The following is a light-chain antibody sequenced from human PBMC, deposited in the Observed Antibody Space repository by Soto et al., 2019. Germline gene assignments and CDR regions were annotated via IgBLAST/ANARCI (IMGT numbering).Light chain of an antibody. CDR2: GAS. J-gene: IGKJ2*01. V-gene: IGKV1-39*01. CDR3: QKSSSIPYT. Sequence: DLQMTQSPSSLSASVGDRVTITCRASQTISTYLNWYQQIPGKAPKLLIYGASNLQNGVPSRFTVRGSGTDFTLTIRSLQPEDCATYYCQKSSSIPYTFGQGTKLEIK. CDR1: QTISTY.